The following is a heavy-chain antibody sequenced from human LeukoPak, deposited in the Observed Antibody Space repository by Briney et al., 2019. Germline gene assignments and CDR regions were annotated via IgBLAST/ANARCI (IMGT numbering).Heavy chain of an antibody. D-gene: IGHD1-20*01. V-gene: IGHV3-23*01. Sequence: GGSLRLSCAASGFTFSNYAMNWVRQAPGKGLEWVSGISGGGGSTYYADSVKGRFTVSRDNSRDTLYLQMNSLRAEDTAVYYCARDTRYYWDWGQGTLVTVSS. CDR1: GFTFSNYA. CDR3: ARDTRYYWD. J-gene: IGHJ4*02. CDR2: ISGGGGST.